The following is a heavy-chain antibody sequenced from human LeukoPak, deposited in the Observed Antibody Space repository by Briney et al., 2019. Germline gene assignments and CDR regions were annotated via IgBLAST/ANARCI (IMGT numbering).Heavy chain of an antibody. CDR3: ASSKVAAWTIPLAFDY. CDR1: GYSISSGYY. Sequence: PSETLSLTCTVSGYSISSGYYWGWIRQPPGKGLEWIGSIYHSGSTYYNPSLKSRVTISVDTSKNQFSLKLSSVTAADTAVYYCASSKVAAWTIPLAFDYWGQGTLVTVSS. CDR2: IYHSGST. D-gene: IGHD2-15*01. V-gene: IGHV4-38-2*02. J-gene: IGHJ4*02.